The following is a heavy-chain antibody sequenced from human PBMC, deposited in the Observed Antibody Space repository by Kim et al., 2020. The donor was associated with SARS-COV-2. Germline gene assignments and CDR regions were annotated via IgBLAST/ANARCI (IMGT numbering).Heavy chain of an antibody. D-gene: IGHD6-13*01. V-gene: IGHV3-21*04. CDR2: ISSSSYI. CDR1: GFTFSSYS. J-gene: IGHJ5*02. Sequence: GGSLRLSCAASGFTFSSYSMNWVRQAPGKGLEWVSSISSSSYIYYADSVKGRFTISRDNAKNSLYLQMNSLRAEDTAVYYCAGVTYSSSWYNWFDPWGQGTLVTVSS. CDR3: AGVTYSSSWYNWFDP.